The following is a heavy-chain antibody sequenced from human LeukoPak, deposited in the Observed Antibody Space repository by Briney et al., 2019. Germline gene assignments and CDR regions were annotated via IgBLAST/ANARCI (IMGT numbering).Heavy chain of an antibody. CDR2: IKQDGSEK. CDR3: AREFAAAGGDWFDP. CDR1: GFTFSSYW. V-gene: IGHV3-7*03. Sequence: GGSLRLSCAASGFTFSSYWMSWVRQAPGKGLEWVANIKQDGSEKYYVDSVKGRFTISRDNAKNSLYLQMNSLRAEDTAVYYCAREFAAAGGDWFDPWGQGTLVTVSS. D-gene: IGHD6-25*01. J-gene: IGHJ5*02.